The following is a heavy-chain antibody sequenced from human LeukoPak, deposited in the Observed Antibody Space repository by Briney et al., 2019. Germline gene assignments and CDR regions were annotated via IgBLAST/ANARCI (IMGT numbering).Heavy chain of an antibody. CDR1: GFTFTSGFTFSDYY. CDR2: ISSTSAYT. V-gene: IGHV3-11*06. D-gene: IGHD2-8*02. Sequence: AGGSLRLSCAASGFTFTSGFTFSDYYMSWIRQAPGKGLEWVSYISSTSAYTSYADSVKGRFTISRDNANNSLFLQMNGLRAEDTAIYYCARGGTGAFDYWGQGTLVTVSS. J-gene: IGHJ4*02. CDR3: ARGGTGAFDY.